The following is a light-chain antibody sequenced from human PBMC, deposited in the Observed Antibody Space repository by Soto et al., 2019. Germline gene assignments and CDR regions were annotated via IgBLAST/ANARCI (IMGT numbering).Light chain of an antibody. V-gene: IGKV2-30*01. J-gene: IGKJ2*01. CDR2: KVS. Sequence: DVVMTQSPLSLPVTLGQPASISCRSSQSLAYSDGNTYLNWFQQRPGQSPRRLIYKVSNRDSGVPDRFNGSGSGTAFTLKISRVEAEDLGVYYCMQCTHWPPYTFGQGTKLEIK. CDR1: QSLAYSDGNTY. CDR3: MQCTHWPPYT.